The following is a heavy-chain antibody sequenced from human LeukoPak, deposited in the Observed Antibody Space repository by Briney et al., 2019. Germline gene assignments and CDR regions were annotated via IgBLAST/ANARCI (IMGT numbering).Heavy chain of an antibody. D-gene: IGHD3-22*01. CDR3: ARGRGSWYDSSGSPYIRFDY. J-gene: IGHJ4*02. V-gene: IGHV1-2*02. CDR1: GYTFTSYG. CDR2: INPDSGGT. Sequence: GASVKVSCKASGYTFTSYGISWVRQAPGQGLEWMGWINPDSGGTNYAQKFQGRVTMTRDTSISTVYMELSRLRSDDSAMYYCARGRGSWYDSSGSPYIRFDYWGQGTLVTVSS.